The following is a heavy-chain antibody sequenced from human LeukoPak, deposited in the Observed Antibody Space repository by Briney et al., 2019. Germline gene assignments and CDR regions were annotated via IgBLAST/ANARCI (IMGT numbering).Heavy chain of an antibody. CDR2: MHYSGST. D-gene: IGHD2-2*01. CDR3: ARACSSTSCYARDAFDI. V-gene: IGHV4-39*07. Sequence: SETLSLTCSVSGGSITKNGYYWGWIRQSPETGLEWIGSMHYSGSTYYNPSLKSRVTISVDRSKNQFSLKLSSVTAADTAVYYCARACSSTSCYARDAFDIWGQGTMVTVSS. J-gene: IGHJ3*02. CDR1: GGSITKNGYY.